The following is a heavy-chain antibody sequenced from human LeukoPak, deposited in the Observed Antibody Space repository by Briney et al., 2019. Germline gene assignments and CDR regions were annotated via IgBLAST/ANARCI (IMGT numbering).Heavy chain of an antibody. V-gene: IGHV3-21*01. Sequence: PGGSLRLSCAASGFTFSSHSMNWVRQAPGRGLEWVSSISATTSYIYYADSVKGRFTISRDNDKNSLSLQMNSLRAEDTAVYYCASGYWYFDLWGRGTLVTVSS. CDR2: ISATTSYI. CDR1: GFTFSSHS. CDR3: ASGYWYFDL. J-gene: IGHJ2*01.